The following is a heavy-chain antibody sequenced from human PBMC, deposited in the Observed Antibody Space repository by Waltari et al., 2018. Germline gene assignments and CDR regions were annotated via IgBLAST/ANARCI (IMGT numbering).Heavy chain of an antibody. Sequence: QVQLQESGPGLVKPSETLSLTCTVSGASVSRDFWSWIRQPPGKGLEWIGYFYNNGDTDYNPSLRNRVTISADTSRNQFSLKVTSVTAADTAMYYCARILGGWPVDYWGQGILITVSS. V-gene: IGHV4-59*08. CDR3: ARILGGWPVDY. J-gene: IGHJ4*02. D-gene: IGHD6-19*01. CDR2: FYNNGDT. CDR1: GASVSRDF.